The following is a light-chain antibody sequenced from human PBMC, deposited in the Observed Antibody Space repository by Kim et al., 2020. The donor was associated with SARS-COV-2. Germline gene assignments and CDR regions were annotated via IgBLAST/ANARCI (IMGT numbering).Light chain of an antibody. CDR2: SAS. CDR1: QGVGSD. Sequence: AIQMTQSPSSLSASVGDRVTITCRASQGVGSDLGWYQQKPGRAPELLIYSASNLQSGVPSRFSGSASGTDFTLTISSLQPEDFATYYCLQDYIFPYTFGQGTKLE. CDR3: LQDYIFPYT. V-gene: IGKV1-6*01. J-gene: IGKJ2*01.